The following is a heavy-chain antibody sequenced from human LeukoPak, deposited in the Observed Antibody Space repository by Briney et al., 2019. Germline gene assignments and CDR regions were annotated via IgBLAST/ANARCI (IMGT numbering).Heavy chain of an antibody. V-gene: IGHV4-59*01. Sequence: SETLSLTCTVSGGSISSYYWSWIRQPPGKGLEWIGYIYYSGSTNYNPSLKSRVTISVDTSKNQFSLKLNSVTAADTAMYYCARGETTYDFWSGCPPLRFDPWGQGTLVTVSS. J-gene: IGHJ5*02. CDR3: ARGETTYDFWSGCPPLRFDP. D-gene: IGHD3-3*01. CDR1: GGSISSYY. CDR2: IYYSGST.